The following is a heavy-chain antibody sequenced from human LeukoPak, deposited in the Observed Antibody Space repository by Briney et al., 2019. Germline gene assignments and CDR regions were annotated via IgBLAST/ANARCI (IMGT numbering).Heavy chain of an antibody. CDR3: AKEYAGSHYYYYYMDV. J-gene: IGHJ6*03. V-gene: IGHV3-30*02. CDR2: IRYDGSDK. CDR1: GFNFRGQA. Sequence: GGSLRLSCAASGFNFRGQAMSWVRQAPGKGLEWVAFIRYDGSDKYYADSVKGRPTISRDNSKKTLYLQMNSLRAEDTAVYYCAKEYAGSHYYYYYMDVWGKGTTVTVSS.